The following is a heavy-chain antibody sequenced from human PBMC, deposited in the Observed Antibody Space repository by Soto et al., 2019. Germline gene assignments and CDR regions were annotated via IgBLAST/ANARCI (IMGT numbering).Heavy chain of an antibody. CDR1: GFSLSNARMG. CDR2: IFSNDEK. Sequence: SGPTLVNPTGTVTLTCTVSGFSLSNARMGVSWIRQPPGKALEWLAHIFSNDEKSYSTSLKSRLTISKDTSKSQVVLTMTNMDPVDTATYYCARILITMVRGVIIPPHYFDYWGQGTLVTVSS. CDR3: ARILITMVRGVIIPPHYFDY. D-gene: IGHD3-10*01. J-gene: IGHJ4*02. V-gene: IGHV2-26*01.